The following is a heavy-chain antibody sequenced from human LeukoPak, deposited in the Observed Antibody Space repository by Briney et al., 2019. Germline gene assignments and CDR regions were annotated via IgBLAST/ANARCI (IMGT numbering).Heavy chain of an antibody. Sequence: SVKVSCKASGGTFSSYAISWVRQAPGQGLEWMGGIIPIFGTANYAQKFQGRVTVTADESTSTAYMELSSLRSEDTAVYYCARGWYNGGGFDPWGQGTLVTVSS. CDR2: IIPIFGTA. CDR1: GGTFSSYA. J-gene: IGHJ5*02. CDR3: ARGWYNGGGFDP. D-gene: IGHD2-8*01. V-gene: IGHV1-69*13.